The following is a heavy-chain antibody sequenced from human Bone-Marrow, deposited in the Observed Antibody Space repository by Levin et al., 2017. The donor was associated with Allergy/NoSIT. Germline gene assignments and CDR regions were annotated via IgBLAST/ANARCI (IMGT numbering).Heavy chain of an antibody. CDR3: ARTKRDYDFWSGYYTGEAVEERNWFDP. Sequence: SQTLSLTCAVYGGSFSGSYWSWIRQPPGKGLEWIGEINHSGSTNYNPSLKSRVTISVDTSKNQFSLKLSSVTAADTAVYYCARTKRDYDFWSGYYTGEAVEERNWFDPWGQGTLVTVSS. CDR2: INHSGST. D-gene: IGHD3-3*01. CDR1: GGSFSGSY. J-gene: IGHJ5*02. V-gene: IGHV4-34*01.